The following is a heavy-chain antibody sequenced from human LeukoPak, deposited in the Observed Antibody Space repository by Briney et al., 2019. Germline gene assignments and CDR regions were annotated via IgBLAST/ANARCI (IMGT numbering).Heavy chain of an antibody. CDR2: VSPNNAHT. D-gene: IGHD1-26*01. Sequence: ASVKVSCKASGYTFNTYGISWVRQAPGQGLEWMGWVSPNNAHTNYVQKFQGRVTMTRDTSTSTAYMELRSLRSDDTAVYYCARDGQFQVGANFDIWGQGTMVTVSS. J-gene: IGHJ3*02. CDR3: ARDGQFQVGANFDI. V-gene: IGHV1-18*01. CDR1: GYTFNTYG.